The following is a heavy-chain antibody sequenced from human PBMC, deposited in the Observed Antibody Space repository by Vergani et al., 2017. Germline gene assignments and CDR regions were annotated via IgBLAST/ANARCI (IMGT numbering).Heavy chain of an antibody. Sequence: QLQLQESGPGLVKPSATLSLTCSVSGASIRSSNYYWGWIRQPPGKGLEWIASIYYSGSTYYNPSLKSRVTISVDTSKNQFFLKLSSVTAADTAVYFCARHSTVEWLVKLGWINPWGQGNLVTVSS. V-gene: IGHV4-39*01. CDR2: IYYSGST. J-gene: IGHJ5*02. CDR3: ARHSTVEWLVKLGWINP. D-gene: IGHD6-19*01. CDR1: GASIRSSNYY.